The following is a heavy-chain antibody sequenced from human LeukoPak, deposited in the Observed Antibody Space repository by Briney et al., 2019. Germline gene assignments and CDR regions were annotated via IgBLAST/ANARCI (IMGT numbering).Heavy chain of an antibody. Sequence: ASVKVSCKASGYTFTSNYIHWVRQAPGQGLEWMGMIYPRDGSTSYAQKFQGRVTVTRDTSTSTVHMELSGLRSEDTAVYYCAREFEDYGMDVWGQGTTVTVSS. V-gene: IGHV1-46*01. CDR2: IYPRDGST. J-gene: IGHJ6*02. CDR3: AREFEDYGMDV. CDR1: GYTFTSNY.